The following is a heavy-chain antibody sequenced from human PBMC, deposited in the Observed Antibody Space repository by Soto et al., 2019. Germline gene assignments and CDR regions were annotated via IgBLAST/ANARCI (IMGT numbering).Heavy chain of an antibody. D-gene: IGHD4-17*01. CDR2: ISSSGSTI. J-gene: IGHJ6*02. V-gene: IGHV3-48*03. CDR1: GFTFSSYE. Sequence: VQLVESGGGLVQPGGSLRLSCAASGFTFSSYEMNWVRQAPGKGLEWVSYISSSGSTIYYADSVKGRFTISRDNAKNSLYLQMNRLRAEDTAVYYCARDLRYGDYLLYYYYYGMDVWGQGTTVTVSS. CDR3: ARDLRYGDYLLYYYYYGMDV.